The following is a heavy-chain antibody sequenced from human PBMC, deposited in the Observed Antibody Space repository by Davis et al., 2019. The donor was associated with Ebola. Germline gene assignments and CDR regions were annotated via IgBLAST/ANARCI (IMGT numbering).Heavy chain of an antibody. V-gene: IGHV3-23*01. D-gene: IGHD1-1*01. J-gene: IGHJ4*02. CDR3: ATRLWDGDS. CDR2: INGAAWST. Sequence: PGGSLRLSCAASGFTFSLTDMNWFRQAPGRGPEWVANINGAAWSTTYADSVKGRFTISRDDSKNTMYLQMSSLRAEDTAVYYCATRLWDGDSWGQGTLVTVSS. CDR1: GFTFSLTD.